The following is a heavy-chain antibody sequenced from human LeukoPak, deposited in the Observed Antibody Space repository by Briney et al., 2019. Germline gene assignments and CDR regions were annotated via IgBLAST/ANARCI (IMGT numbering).Heavy chain of an antibody. CDR3: ARDIIRGQSDFDY. CDR2: IEDDGSEQ. D-gene: IGHD5-12*01. V-gene: IGHV3-7*01. J-gene: IGHJ4*02. CDR1: GFNFGNYW. Sequence: GGSLRLSCVASGFNFGNYWMSWVRQAPGKGLEFVGNIEDDGSEQNYVDSVEGRFTISRDNVKNSLYLQMSSLRVEDTAVYYCARDIIRGQSDFDYWGQGILVTVSS.